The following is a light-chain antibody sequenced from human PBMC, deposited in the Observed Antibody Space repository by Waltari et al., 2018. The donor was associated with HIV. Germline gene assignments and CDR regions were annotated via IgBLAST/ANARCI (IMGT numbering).Light chain of an antibody. Sequence: DIVMTQSPDSLAVSLGARATINCKSSHSVLYTSNSNNYLACYQQKPGQPPKLLIYWASTRESGVPDRFSGSGSGTEFTLTISSLQAEDVAVYYCQQYYSTPITFGQGTRLEIK. J-gene: IGKJ5*01. CDR2: WAS. V-gene: IGKV4-1*01. CDR3: QQYYSTPIT. CDR1: HSVLYTSNSNNY.